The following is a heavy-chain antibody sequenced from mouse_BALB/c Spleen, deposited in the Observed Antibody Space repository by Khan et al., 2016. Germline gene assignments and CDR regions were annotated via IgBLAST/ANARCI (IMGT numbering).Heavy chain of an antibody. D-gene: IGHD1-1*01. V-gene: IGHV14-3*02. Sequence: IQLVQSGAELVKPGASVKLSCTASGFSIQDTYIHWVRQRPEQGLDWIGRIDPPNDNTKYDPKFQGKATITADTSSNTAYLQLSSLTDEDTAVYYCARMYYGDYWGQGTTLTVSS. CDR3: ARMYYGDY. J-gene: IGHJ2*01. CDR1: GFSIQDTY. CDR2: IDPPNDNT.